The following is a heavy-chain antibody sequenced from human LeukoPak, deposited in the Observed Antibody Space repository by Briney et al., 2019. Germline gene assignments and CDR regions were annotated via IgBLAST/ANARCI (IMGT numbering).Heavy chain of an antibody. Sequence: GASVKVSCKASGYTFTMYYIHWVRQAPGQGLEWMGMINPSDGATTYAQRFRGRVTMTRDMSTTTVYVDLRSLRSEDTAVYFCAGEQGGGLRGKLCGLFASYYTYYYMDVWGRGTTVTVSS. CDR1: GYTFTMYY. CDR2: INPSDGAT. D-gene: IGHD3-10*01. CDR3: AGEQGGGLRGKLCGLFASYYTYYYMDV. J-gene: IGHJ6*03. V-gene: IGHV1-46*01.